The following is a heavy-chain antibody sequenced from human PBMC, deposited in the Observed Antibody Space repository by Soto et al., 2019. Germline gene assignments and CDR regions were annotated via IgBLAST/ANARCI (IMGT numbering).Heavy chain of an antibody. Sequence: SQTLSLTCAISGDSVSSNSAAWNWIRQSPSRGLEWLGRTYYRSKWYNDYAVSVKSRITINPDTSKNQFSLQLNSVTPEDTAVYYCARDGIYCSSTSCYWFDYWGQGTLVTVSS. CDR3: ARDGIYCSSTSCYWFDY. CDR2: TYYRSKWYN. D-gene: IGHD2-2*01. J-gene: IGHJ4*02. V-gene: IGHV6-1*01. CDR1: GDSVSSNSAA.